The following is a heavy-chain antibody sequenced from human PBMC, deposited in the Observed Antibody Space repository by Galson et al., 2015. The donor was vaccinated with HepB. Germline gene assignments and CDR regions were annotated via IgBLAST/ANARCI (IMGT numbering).Heavy chain of an antibody. CDR3: ARDNNWGPDY. D-gene: IGHD7-27*01. V-gene: IGHV1-2*02. CDR1: EYTFAGHY. J-gene: IGHJ4*02. CDR2: ISPDGGGT. Sequence: SVKVSCKASEYTFAGHYLHWVRQAPGQGLEWMGWISPDGGGTHYAQKFQGRVTMTRDTSRDTSISTVYMELSSLKSDDTVVYYCARDNNWGPDYWGQRTLVTVSS.